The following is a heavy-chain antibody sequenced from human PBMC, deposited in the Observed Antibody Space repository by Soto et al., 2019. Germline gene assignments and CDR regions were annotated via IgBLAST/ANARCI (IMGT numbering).Heavy chain of an antibody. D-gene: IGHD2-8*01. CDR2: IWYDGSNK. V-gene: IGHV3-33*01. CDR1: GFTFSSYG. Sequence: GGSLRLSCAASGFTFSSYGMHWVRQAPGKGLEWVAVIWYDGSNKYYADSVKGRFTISRDNSKNTLYLQMNSLRAEDTAVYYCARDHFGYCTNGVCPDYFDYWGQGTLVTVSS. CDR3: ARDHFGYCTNGVCPDYFDY. J-gene: IGHJ4*02.